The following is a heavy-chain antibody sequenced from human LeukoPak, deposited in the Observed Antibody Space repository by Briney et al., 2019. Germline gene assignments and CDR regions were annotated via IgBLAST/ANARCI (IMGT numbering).Heavy chain of an antibody. J-gene: IGHJ5*02. D-gene: IGHD6-13*01. CDR3: ARHYGSIWYTWWFDP. CDR1: PGSISSYY. CDR2: IHYSGST. V-gene: IGHV4-59*08. Sequence: SETLSLTCTVPPGSISSYYWSWIRQPPGKGLEWVGYIHYSGSTSYNPSLESRVTISVDTSKNQFSLRLSSVTAADTAVYYCARHYGSIWYTWWFDPWGQGTLVTVSS.